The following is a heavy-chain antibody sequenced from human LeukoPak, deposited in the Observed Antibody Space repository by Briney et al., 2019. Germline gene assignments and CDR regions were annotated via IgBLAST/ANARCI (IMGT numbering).Heavy chain of an antibody. J-gene: IGHJ3*02. Sequence: SETLSLTCAVYGGSFSGYYWSWIRQPQGKGLEWIGEINHSGSTNYNPSLKSRVTISVDTSKNQFSLKLSSVTAADTAVYYCARMLNLRYFDWLPHDAFDIWGQGTMVTVSS. D-gene: IGHD3-9*01. CDR3: ARMLNLRYFDWLPHDAFDI. CDR1: GGSFSGYY. V-gene: IGHV4-34*01. CDR2: INHSGST.